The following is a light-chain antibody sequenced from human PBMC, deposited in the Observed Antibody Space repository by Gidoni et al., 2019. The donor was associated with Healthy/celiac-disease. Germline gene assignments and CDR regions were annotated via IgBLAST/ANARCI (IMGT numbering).Light chain of an antibody. J-gene: IGKJ1*01. Sequence: EIVMTQSPATLSVSPGDRATLSCRASQSVSSNLAWYQQKPCQAPSLLIYGASTRATGIPARFSGSGSGTEFTLTISSLQSEDFAVYYCQQYNNWPRTFGQGTKVEIK. CDR1: QSVSSN. CDR2: GAS. CDR3: QQYNNWPRT. V-gene: IGKV3-15*01.